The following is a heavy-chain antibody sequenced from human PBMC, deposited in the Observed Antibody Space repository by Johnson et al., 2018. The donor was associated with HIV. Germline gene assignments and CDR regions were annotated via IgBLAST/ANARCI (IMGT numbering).Heavy chain of an antibody. Sequence: VQLVESGGGLVQPGGSLRLSCAPSGFVFNNFALHWVRQAPGKGLEWVSVISGSGGSTYYADSVNGRFTISRDNSKNTLYLQMNSLRAEDTAVYYCAKWTPSLRPAFDIWGQGTMVTVSS. CDR2: ISGSGGST. J-gene: IGHJ3*02. CDR1: GFVFNNFA. CDR3: AKWTPSLRPAFDI. D-gene: IGHD3/OR15-3a*01. V-gene: IGHV3-23*04.